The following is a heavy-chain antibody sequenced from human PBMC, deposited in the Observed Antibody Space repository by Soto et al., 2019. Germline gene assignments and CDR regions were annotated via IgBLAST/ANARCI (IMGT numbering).Heavy chain of an antibody. V-gene: IGHV4-34*01. CDR1: GGSFSGYY. Sequence: SETLSLTCAVYGGSFSGYYWSWIRQPPGKGLEWIGEINHSGSTNYNPSLKSRVTISVDTSKNHFSLKLSSVTAADTAVYYCARSEYDFWSGYYSPHWFDPWGQGTLVTVSS. CDR2: INHSGST. J-gene: IGHJ5*02. CDR3: ARSEYDFWSGYYSPHWFDP. D-gene: IGHD3-3*01.